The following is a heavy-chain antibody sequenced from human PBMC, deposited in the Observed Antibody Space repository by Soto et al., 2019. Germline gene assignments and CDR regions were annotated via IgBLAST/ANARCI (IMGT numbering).Heavy chain of an antibody. CDR2: INPNSGGT. Sequence: ASVKVSCKASGYTFTGYYMHWVRQAPGQGLEWMGWINPNSGGTNYAQKFQGWVTMTRDTSISTAYMELSRLRSDDTAVYYCARVAVAAQYYYYGMDVWGQGXTVTVPS. V-gene: IGHV1-2*04. J-gene: IGHJ6*02. D-gene: IGHD6-19*01. CDR3: ARVAVAAQYYYYGMDV. CDR1: GYTFTGYY.